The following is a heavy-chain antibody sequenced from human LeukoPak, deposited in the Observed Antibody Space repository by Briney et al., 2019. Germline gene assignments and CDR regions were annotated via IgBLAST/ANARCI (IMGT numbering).Heavy chain of an antibody. Sequence: PGGSLRLSCAASGFTFDDYAMHWVRQAPGKGLEWVSGISWNSGSIGYADSVKGRFTISRDNAKNSLCLQMNSLRAEDTALYYCAKALNYYGSGSYYGYFDYWGQGTLVTVSS. CDR3: AKALNYYGSGSYYGYFDY. V-gene: IGHV3-9*01. CDR1: GFTFDDYA. CDR2: ISWNSGSI. D-gene: IGHD3-10*01. J-gene: IGHJ4*02.